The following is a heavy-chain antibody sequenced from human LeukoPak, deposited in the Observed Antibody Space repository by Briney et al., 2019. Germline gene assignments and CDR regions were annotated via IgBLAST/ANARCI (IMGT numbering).Heavy chain of an antibody. CDR2: ISGSGGST. CDR3: ASSISGWYGFDY. Sequence: GGSLRLSCAASGFTFSSYAMSWVRQAPGKGLEWVSAISGSGGSTYYADSVKGRFTISRDNAKNSLYLQMNSLRAEDTAVYYCASSISGWYGFDYWGQGTLVTVSS. J-gene: IGHJ4*02. CDR1: GFTFSSYA. D-gene: IGHD6-19*01. V-gene: IGHV3-23*01.